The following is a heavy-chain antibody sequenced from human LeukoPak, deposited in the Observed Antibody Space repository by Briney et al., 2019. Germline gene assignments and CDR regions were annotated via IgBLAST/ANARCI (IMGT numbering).Heavy chain of an antibody. CDR1: GFTFSSYW. Sequence: GGSLRLSCAASGFTFSSYWMSWVRQAPGKGLEWVANIKQDGSEKYYVDSVKGRFTISRDNAKDSLYLQMNSLRAEDTAVYYCARVSIVVAPAARNYYYMDVWGKGTTVTVSS. CDR2: IKQDGSEK. V-gene: IGHV3-7*01. J-gene: IGHJ6*03. D-gene: IGHD2-2*01. CDR3: ARVSIVVAPAARNYYYMDV.